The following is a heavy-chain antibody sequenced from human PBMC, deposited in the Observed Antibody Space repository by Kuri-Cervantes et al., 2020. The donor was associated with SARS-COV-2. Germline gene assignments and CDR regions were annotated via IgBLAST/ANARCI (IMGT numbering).Heavy chain of an antibody. CDR2: ISSSSSTI. J-gene: IGHJ4*02. CDR3: ASGRYYYGSGSYYSDY. CDR1: GFTFSNAW. V-gene: IGHV3-48*02. Sequence: GESLKISCAASGFTFSNAWMSWVRQAPGKGLEWVSYISSSSSTIYYADSVKGRFTISRDNAKNSLYLQMNSLRDEDTAVYYCASGRYYYGSGSYYSDYWGQGTLVTVSS. D-gene: IGHD3-10*01.